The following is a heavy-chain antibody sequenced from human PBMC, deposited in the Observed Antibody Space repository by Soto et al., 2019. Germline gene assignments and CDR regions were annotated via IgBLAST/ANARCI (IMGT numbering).Heavy chain of an antibody. CDR2: IIPIFGTA. CDR1: GGTFSSYA. Sequence: SVKVSCKASGGTFSSYAISWVRQAPGQGLEWMGGIIPIFGTANYAQKFQGRVTITADKSTSTAYMELSSLRSEDTAVYYCARGNAPGAYYYYYGMDVWGQGTTVTVS. D-gene: IGHD3-10*01. J-gene: IGHJ6*02. CDR3: ARGNAPGAYYYYYGMDV. V-gene: IGHV1-69*06.